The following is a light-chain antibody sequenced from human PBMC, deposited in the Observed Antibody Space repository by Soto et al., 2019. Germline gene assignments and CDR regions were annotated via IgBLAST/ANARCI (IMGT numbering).Light chain of an antibody. V-gene: IGLV1-51*02. Sequence: QSVLTQPPSVSAAPGQKVTISCSGIGSSYISWYQQLPGTAPKLLVYESNKRPSGIPDRFSGSKSGTSATLGITGLQTGEEADYYCGTWDNSLSAGVFGGGTKLTVL. CDR2: ESN. CDR1: IGSSY. CDR3: GTWDNSLSAGV. J-gene: IGLJ2*01.